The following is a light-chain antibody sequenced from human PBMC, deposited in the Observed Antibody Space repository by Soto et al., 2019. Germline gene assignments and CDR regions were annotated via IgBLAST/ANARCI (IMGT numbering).Light chain of an antibody. CDR3: GAWDSSLTTYA. CDR1: SSNIGRNY. CDR2: DAD. V-gene: IGLV1-51*01. J-gene: IGLJ1*01. Sequence: QSVLTQPPSVSPAPGQKVTISCSGSSSNIGRNYVSWYQHVPGTAPKLLIYDADKRPSGIPDRFSGYKSGASATLGITGLQTGDEADYYCGAWDSSLTTYAFGTGTKLTVL.